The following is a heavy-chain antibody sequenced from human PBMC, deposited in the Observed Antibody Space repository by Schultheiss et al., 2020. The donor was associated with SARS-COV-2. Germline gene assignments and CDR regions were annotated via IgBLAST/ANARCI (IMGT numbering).Heavy chain of an antibody. CDR3: ARDRALGYSSSAGYYYYYGMDV. Sequence: SETLSLTCAVYGGSFSGYYWSWIRQPPGKGLEWIGEINHSGSTNYNPSLKSRVTISVDTSKNQFSLKLSSVTAADTAVYYCARDRALGYSSSAGYYYYYGMDVWGQGTTVTVSS. CDR2: INHSGST. D-gene: IGHD6-6*01. V-gene: IGHV4-34*01. J-gene: IGHJ6*02. CDR1: GGSFSGYY.